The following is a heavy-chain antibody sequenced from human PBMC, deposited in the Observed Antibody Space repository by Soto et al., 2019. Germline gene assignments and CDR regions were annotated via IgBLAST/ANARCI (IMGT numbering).Heavy chain of an antibody. CDR3: ARDRVHIVATIRYYYGMDV. D-gene: IGHD5-12*01. CDR1: GGTFSSYA. V-gene: IGHV1-69*01. Sequence: QVQLVQSGAEVKKPGSSVKVSCKASGGTFSSYAISWVRQAPGQGLEWMGGIIPIFGTANYAQKFQGRVTITADESTSTAYMELSSLRSEDTAVYYCARDRVHIVATIRYYYGMDVWGQGTTVTVSS. J-gene: IGHJ6*02. CDR2: IIPIFGTA.